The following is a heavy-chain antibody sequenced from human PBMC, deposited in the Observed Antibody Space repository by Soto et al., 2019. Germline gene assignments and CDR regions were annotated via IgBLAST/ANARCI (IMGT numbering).Heavy chain of an antibody. CDR3: ARDPGFGFGYSYAFAMDV. V-gene: IGHV1-18*01. Sequence: GASVKVSCKASGYTFSNYGISWVRQGPGQGGEGVGWISGYNGNKHYEEKVQDRIKMTTDTSTRTTYLELRSLSADDADVYFFARDPGFGFGYSYAFAMDVWGQGTTVTVSS. J-gene: IGHJ6*02. CDR1: GYTFSNYG. CDR2: ISGYNGNK. D-gene: IGHD5-18*01.